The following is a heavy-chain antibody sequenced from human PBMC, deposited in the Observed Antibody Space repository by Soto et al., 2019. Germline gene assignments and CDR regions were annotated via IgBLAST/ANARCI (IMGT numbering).Heavy chain of an antibody. V-gene: IGHV3-30*18. CDR1: GFTFSSYG. J-gene: IGHJ4*02. CDR2: ISYDGSNK. D-gene: IGHD5-18*01. CDR3: AKSRPHTAIVTDY. Sequence: GGSLRLSCAASGFTFSSYGMHWVRQAPGKGLEWVAVISYDGSNKYYADSVKGRFTISRDNSKNTLYLQMNSLRAEDTAVYYCAKSRPHTAIVTDYWGPGTLVTVST.